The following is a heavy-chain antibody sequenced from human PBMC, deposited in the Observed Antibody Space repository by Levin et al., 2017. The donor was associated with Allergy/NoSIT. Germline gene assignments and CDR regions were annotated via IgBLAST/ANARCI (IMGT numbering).Heavy chain of an antibody. V-gene: IGHV3-30*18. Sequence: GESLKISCAASGFTFSSYGMHWVRQAPGKGLEWVAVISYDGSNKYYADSVKGRFTISRDNSKNTLYLQMNSLRAEDTAVYYCAKAHPHLYSSGAPRYWGQGTLVTVSS. D-gene: IGHD6-19*01. J-gene: IGHJ4*02. CDR2: ISYDGSNK. CDR1: GFTFSSYG. CDR3: AKAHPHLYSSGAPRY.